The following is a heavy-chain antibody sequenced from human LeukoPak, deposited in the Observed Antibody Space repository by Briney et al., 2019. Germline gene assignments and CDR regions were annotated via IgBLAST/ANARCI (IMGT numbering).Heavy chain of an antibody. J-gene: IGHJ6*03. CDR3: ARDLGYCSGGSCYDSHYYYMDV. V-gene: IGHV1-69*13. CDR1: GGTFSSYA. D-gene: IGHD2-15*01. CDR2: IIPIFGTA. Sequence: SVKVSCKASGGTFSSYAISWVRQAPGQGLEWMGGIIPIFGTANYAQKFQGRVTITADESTSTAYMGLSSLRSEDTAVYYCARDLGYCSGGSCYDSHYYYMDVWGKGTTVTVSS.